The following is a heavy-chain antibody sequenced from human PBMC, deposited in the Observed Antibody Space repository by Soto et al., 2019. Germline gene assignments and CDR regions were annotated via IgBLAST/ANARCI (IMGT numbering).Heavy chain of an antibody. D-gene: IGHD2-15*01. CDR1: GFTFRNHA. J-gene: IGHJ6*02. V-gene: IGHV3-30-3*01. CDR3: ARGDREDSLGVVGARPGEYGTDI. CDR2: IAHDGSNA. Sequence: QVQLVESGGGVVQPGGSLRLSCAASGFTFRNHAMHWVRQAPGKGLECLAVIAHDGSNAFYRDSVKGRFTVSRDNSKNTLYLYMNRRRSEDTGVDYCARGDREDSLGVVGARPGEYGTDIWGQGTTVIVSS.